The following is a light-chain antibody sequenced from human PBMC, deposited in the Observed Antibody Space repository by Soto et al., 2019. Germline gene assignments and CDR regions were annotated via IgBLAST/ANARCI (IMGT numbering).Light chain of an antibody. CDR2: NNN. CDR3: STWDDTLDAYV. Sequence: QSVLPQPPSASAPPGQRVTISCSGGSSNIGDNPVNWYQHLPGAAPTLLIYNNNQRPSGVPDRFSGSKSGASASLASSGLRSEDEADYYCSTWDDTLDAYVFGTGTKLTVL. CDR1: SSNIGDNP. J-gene: IGLJ1*01. V-gene: IGLV1-44*01.